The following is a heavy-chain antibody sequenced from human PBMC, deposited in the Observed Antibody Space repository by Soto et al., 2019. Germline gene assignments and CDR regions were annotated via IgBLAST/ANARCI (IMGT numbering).Heavy chain of an antibody. J-gene: IGHJ4*02. Sequence: QITLNESGPTVVKPTETLTLTCTFSGFSLTTSGVGVGWVRQSPGKAPEWLAFIYWDDDKRYSTSLKSRLTITKDPAKNQVVLTMPNVDPADTATYYCAHRVLRAVFGLVTTTAIYFDFWGQGTPVVVSS. D-gene: IGHD3-3*01. V-gene: IGHV2-5*02. CDR2: IYWDDDK. CDR1: GFSLTTSGVG. CDR3: AHRVLRAVFGLVTTTAIYFDF.